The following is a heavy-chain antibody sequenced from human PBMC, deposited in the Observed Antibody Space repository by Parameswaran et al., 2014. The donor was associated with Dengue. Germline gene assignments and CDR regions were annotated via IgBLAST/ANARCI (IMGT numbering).Heavy chain of an antibody. V-gene: IGHV3-49*02. CDR3: SRTRGRYGSGSFWGINDYYGMDV. D-gene: IGHD3-10*01. J-gene: IGHJ6*02. CDR2: IRIRGYGVTI. Sequence: WIRQPPGKGLEWVGFIRIRGYGVTIEYAASVKGRFTISRGDSKALAYLQMDSLKPEDTAVYYCSRTRGRYGSGSFWGINDYYGMDVWGQGTTVTVSS.